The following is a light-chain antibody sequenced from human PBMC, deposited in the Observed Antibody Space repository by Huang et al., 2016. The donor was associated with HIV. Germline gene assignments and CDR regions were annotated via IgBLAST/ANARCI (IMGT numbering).Light chain of an antibody. Sequence: IQMNPSPSSLSAFVGDTVTITCQASQDITNYLNWSQQKPGKAPKLLIYDTSNLETGVPSMFSGSGSGTDFNFIISSLQPEDIATYYCQQYDNLPITFGQGTRLEIK. CDR2: DTS. CDR3: QQYDNLPIT. J-gene: IGKJ5*01. V-gene: IGKV1-33*01. CDR1: QDITNY.